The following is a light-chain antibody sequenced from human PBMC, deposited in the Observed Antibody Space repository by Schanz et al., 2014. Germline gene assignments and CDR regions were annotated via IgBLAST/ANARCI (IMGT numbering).Light chain of an antibody. J-gene: IGLJ1*01. CDR3: AAWDDSLNGYV. Sequence: QSVLTQSPSVSGAPGQRVTISCTGSSSNIGAGYDVHWYQQLPGTAPKLLIYGNSNRPSGVPDRFSGSKSGTSPSLAITGLQAEDEADYYCAAWDDSLNGYVFGPGTKLTVL. V-gene: IGLV1-40*01. CDR1: SSNIGAGYD. CDR2: GNS.